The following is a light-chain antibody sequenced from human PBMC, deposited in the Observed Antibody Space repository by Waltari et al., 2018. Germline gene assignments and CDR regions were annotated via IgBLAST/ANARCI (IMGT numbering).Light chain of an antibody. CDR3: CSYAGTFLV. Sequence: QSALTQPASVSGSPGQSITISCTGTSSDVGTYNLVSWYQQHPGKAPNFMIYEVSQRPSGVSNRFSGSKSGNTASLTISGLQAEDEADYYCCSYAGTFLVFGGGTKLTVL. V-gene: IGLV2-23*02. CDR2: EVS. J-gene: IGLJ3*02. CDR1: SSDVGTYNL.